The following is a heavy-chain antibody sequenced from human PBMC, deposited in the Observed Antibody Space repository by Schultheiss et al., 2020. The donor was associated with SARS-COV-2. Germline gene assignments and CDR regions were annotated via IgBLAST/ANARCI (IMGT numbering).Heavy chain of an antibody. J-gene: IGHJ6*02. CDR1: GGSISRGGYY. V-gene: IGHV4-31*03. D-gene: IGHD2-2*01. CDR3: ARDNIVVVETGGMDV. Sequence: SETLSLTCTVSGGSISRGGYYWSWIRQHPGKGLEWIGYIYYSGSTYYNPSLKSRVTISVHTSKNQFSLKLSSVTAADTAVYYCARDNIVVVETGGMDVWGQGTTVTVSS. CDR2: IYYSGST.